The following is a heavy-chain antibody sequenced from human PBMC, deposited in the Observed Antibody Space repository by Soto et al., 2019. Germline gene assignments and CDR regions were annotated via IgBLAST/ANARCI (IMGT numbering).Heavy chain of an antibody. V-gene: IGHV1-69*01. CDR1: GGAFNNYP. J-gene: IGHJ4*02. CDR2: IFRWLGTT. CDR3: AIDACCCGGDCYSLVL. Sequence: QVHLVQSGAELKTPGSSVSVSCKASGGAFNNYPISWVRQAPGQGLEWMGGIFRWLGTTTYAREVQGRVTMTADESTTTVSMTLTSLRSEDTAIYYCAIDACCCGGDCYSLVLWGQGTLVTVSS. D-gene: IGHD2-21*02.